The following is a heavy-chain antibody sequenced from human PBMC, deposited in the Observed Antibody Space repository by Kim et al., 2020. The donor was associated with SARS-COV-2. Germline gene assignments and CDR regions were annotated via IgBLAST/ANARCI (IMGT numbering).Heavy chain of an antibody. D-gene: IGHD3-3*01. CDR1: GYSFTSYW. J-gene: IGHJ6*02. Sequence: GESLKISCKGSGYSFTSYWIGWVRQMPGKGLEWMGIIYPGDSDTRYSPSFQGQVTISADKSISTAYLQWSSLKASDTAMYYCARGYYDFCSGYIPYPYYYYGMDVWGQGTTVTVSS. CDR3: ARGYYDFCSGYIPYPYYYYGMDV. CDR2: IYPGDSDT. V-gene: IGHV5-51*01.